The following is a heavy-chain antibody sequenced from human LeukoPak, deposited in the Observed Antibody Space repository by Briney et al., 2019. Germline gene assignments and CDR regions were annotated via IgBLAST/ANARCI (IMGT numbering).Heavy chain of an antibody. CDR2: ISSSLDSSM. CDR1: GFTFNVYS. V-gene: IGHV3-48*01. CDR3: ARGVRDILSGYYTDYYFYYMDV. D-gene: IGHD3-3*01. J-gene: IGHJ6*03. Sequence: GGSLRLSCAASGFTFNVYSMNWVRQAPGKGLEWVSFISSSLDSSMYYADSVKGRFTISRDNAKNSLYLQMNSLRAEDTAVYYCARGVRDILSGYYTDYYFYYMDVWGKGTTVTVSS.